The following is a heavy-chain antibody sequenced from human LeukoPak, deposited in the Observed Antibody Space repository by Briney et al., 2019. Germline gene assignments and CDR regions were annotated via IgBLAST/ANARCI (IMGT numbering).Heavy chain of an antibody. CDR3: ARGDGYNLFDY. D-gene: IGHD5-24*01. V-gene: IGHV4-34*01. CDR1: GGSFSGYY. Sequence: PSETLSLTCAVYGGSFSGYYWSWIRQPPGKGLEWIGEINHSGSTNYNPSLKSRVTISVDMSKNQFSLKLSSVTAADTAVYYCARGDGYNLFDYWGQGTLVTVSS. J-gene: IGHJ4*02. CDR2: INHSGST.